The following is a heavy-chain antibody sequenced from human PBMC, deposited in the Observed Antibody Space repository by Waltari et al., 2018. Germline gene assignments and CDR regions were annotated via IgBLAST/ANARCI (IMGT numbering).Heavy chain of an antibody. CDR2: INTDVSDS. J-gene: IGHJ5*02. V-gene: IGHV3-74*03. CDR3: ARAYSGKKNPKES. Sequence: EVQLVECGGGLVQPGGSLRLSCEASGFAFRRHWMHWVRQAPGKGLGLVSRINTDVSDSAYAYSVRGRFTISRDNAKNTLFLQMNSLRVEDTAVYYCARAYSGKKNPKESWGQGTLVTVSS. CDR1: GFAFRRHW. D-gene: IGHD4-4*01.